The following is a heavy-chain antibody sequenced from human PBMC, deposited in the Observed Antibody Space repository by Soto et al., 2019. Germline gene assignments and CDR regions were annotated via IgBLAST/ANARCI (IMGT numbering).Heavy chain of an antibody. Sequence: SVKVSCKASGGTFSSYAISWVRQAPGQGLEWMGGIIPIFGTANYAQKFQGRVTITADESTSTAYMELSSLRSEDTAVYYCARGYYYGSGSPGYWGQGTLVTVPS. CDR1: GGTFSSYA. CDR3: ARGYYYGSGSPGY. CDR2: IIPIFGTA. V-gene: IGHV1-69*13. D-gene: IGHD3-10*01. J-gene: IGHJ4*02.